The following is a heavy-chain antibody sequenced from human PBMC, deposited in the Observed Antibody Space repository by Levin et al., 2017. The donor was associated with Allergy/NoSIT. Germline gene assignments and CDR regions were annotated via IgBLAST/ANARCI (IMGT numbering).Heavy chain of an antibody. V-gene: IGHV3-13*04. CDR2: IGTAGDT. D-gene: IGHD3-10*01. Sequence: GGSLRLSCAASGFTFSSYDMHWVRQATGKGLEWVSAIGTAGDTYYPGSVKGRFTISRENAKNSLYLQMNSLRAGDTAVYYCARDRGSVVRGESGAFDIWGQGTMVTVSS. J-gene: IGHJ3*02. CDR1: GFTFSSYD. CDR3: ARDRGSVVRGESGAFDI.